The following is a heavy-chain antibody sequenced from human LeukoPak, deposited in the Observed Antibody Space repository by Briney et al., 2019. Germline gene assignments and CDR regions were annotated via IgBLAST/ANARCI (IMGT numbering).Heavy chain of an antibody. D-gene: IGHD2-2*01. V-gene: IGHV3-7*01. CDR1: GFIFNSYW. CDR2: IKQDGSEK. Sequence: HPGGSLRLSCAASGFIFNSYWMSWVRQAPGKGLEWVANIKQDGSEKYYVDSVRGRFTISRDNAKNSLYLQMDSLRVEDTAVYYCATFCSSTSCYHYWGQGTLVTVSS. CDR3: ATFCSSTSCYHY. J-gene: IGHJ4*02.